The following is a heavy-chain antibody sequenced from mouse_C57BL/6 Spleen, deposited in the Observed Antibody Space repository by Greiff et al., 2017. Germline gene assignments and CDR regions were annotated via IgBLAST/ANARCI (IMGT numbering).Heavy chain of an antibody. Sequence: VKLMESGAELARPGASVKLSCKASGYTFTSYGISWVKQRTGQGLEWIGEIYPRSGNTYYNEKFKGKATLTADKSSSTAYMELRSLTSEDSAVYFCAREDYPFYAVDYWGQGASVTVSS. V-gene: IGHV1-81*01. J-gene: IGHJ4*01. D-gene: IGHD5-5*01. CDR2: IYPRSGNT. CDR3: AREDYPFYAVDY. CDR1: GYTFTSYG.